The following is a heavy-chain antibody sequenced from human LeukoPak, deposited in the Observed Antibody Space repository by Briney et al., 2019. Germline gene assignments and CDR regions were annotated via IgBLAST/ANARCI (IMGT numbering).Heavy chain of an antibody. V-gene: IGHV5-51*01. CDR2: IYPGDSDT. CDR1: GYSFANYW. Sequence: GESLRISCKGSGYSFANYWIGWVRQMPGKGLEWMGIIYPGDSDTRYSPSFQGQVTISADKSLTTAYLQWSSLKASDTAMYYCARRIAVAGTDYFDYWGQGTLVTVSS. D-gene: IGHD6-19*01. J-gene: IGHJ4*02. CDR3: ARRIAVAGTDYFDY.